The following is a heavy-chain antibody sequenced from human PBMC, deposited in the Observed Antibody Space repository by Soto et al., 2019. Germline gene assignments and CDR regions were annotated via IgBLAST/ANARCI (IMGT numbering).Heavy chain of an antibody. CDR1: GGSISPYY. D-gene: IGHD6-13*01. CDR2: VYYSGNT. J-gene: IGHJ6*03. Sequence: QVQLQESGPGLVKPSETLSLTCTVSGGSISPYYWSWIRQPPGKGLEWIGYVYYSGNTNYNPSLESRVTISVDTSRNRFSLNLTSATAADTAVYYCARKGAAASYAHYYMDVWGRGTVVTVSS. V-gene: IGHV4-59*01. CDR3: ARKGAAASYAHYYMDV.